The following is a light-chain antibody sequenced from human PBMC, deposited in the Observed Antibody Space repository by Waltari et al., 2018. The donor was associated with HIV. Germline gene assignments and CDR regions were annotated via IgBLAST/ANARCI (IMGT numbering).Light chain of an antibody. CDR2: STN. CDR1: SPNIGSNT. CDR3: SAWDDSLNGVV. V-gene: IGLV1-44*01. J-gene: IGLJ2*01. Sequence: QSVLTQPPSASGAPGQWVTIPCSGSSPNIGSNTVNWYQHLPGTAPKLLIYSTNQRPSGVPDRCSGSKSGTSASLSITRLQSEVEADYYCSAWDDSLNGVVFGGGTKVTVL.